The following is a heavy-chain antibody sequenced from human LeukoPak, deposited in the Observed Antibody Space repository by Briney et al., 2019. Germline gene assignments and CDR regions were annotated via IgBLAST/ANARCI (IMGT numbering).Heavy chain of an antibody. J-gene: IGHJ4*02. V-gene: IGHV3-23*01. CDR2: INKSGGIT. D-gene: IGHD3-9*01. Sequence: GGSLRLSCAASGFTFTSYAMSWVRQAPGKGLEWVSTINKSGGITYYADSVKGRFTISRDNSKNTLYLQMNSLRAEDTALYYCAKDGRYFDWLSYYFDYWGQGTLVTVSS. CDR3: AKDGRYFDWLSYYFDY. CDR1: GFTFTSYA.